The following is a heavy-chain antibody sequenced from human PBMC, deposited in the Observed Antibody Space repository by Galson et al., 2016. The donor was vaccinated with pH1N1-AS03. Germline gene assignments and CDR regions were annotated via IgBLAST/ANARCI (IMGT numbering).Heavy chain of an antibody. CDR3: IKEGNRLQSRRSDAFDI. V-gene: IGHV3-7*01. J-gene: IGHJ3*02. D-gene: IGHD5-18*01. CDR2: INQDENEK. Sequence: SLRLSCAASGFTFKSYWMSWVRQAPGKGLEWVANINQDENEKYCVDSVKGRFTISRDKSKNTVYLQMSSLRTEDTAVYYCIKEGNRLQSRRSDAFDIWGRGTMVTVSS. CDR1: GFTFKSYW.